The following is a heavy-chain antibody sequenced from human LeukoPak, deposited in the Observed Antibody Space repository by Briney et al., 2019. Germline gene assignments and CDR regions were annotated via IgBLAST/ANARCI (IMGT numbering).Heavy chain of an antibody. Sequence: GGSLRLSCAASGFTFSSYGMHWVRLAPGKGLEWVAVISYDGSNKYYADSVKGRFTISRDNSKNTLYLQMNSLSAEDTAVYYCAKGTYSSGWYGKYFFDYWGQGTLVTVSS. CDR2: ISYDGSNK. V-gene: IGHV3-30*18. CDR3: AKGTYSSGWYGKYFFDY. D-gene: IGHD6-19*01. J-gene: IGHJ4*02. CDR1: GFTFSSYG.